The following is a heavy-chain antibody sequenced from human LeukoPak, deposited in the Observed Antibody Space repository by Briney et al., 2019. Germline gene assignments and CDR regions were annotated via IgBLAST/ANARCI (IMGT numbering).Heavy chain of an antibody. CDR3: ARGGGGDSLLDY. Sequence: SETLSLTCAVYGGSFSGYYWSWIRQPPGKGLEWIGEINHSGSTNYNPSLKSRVTISVDTSKNQFSLKLSSVTAADTAVYYCARGGGGDSLLDYWGQGTLVTVSS. CDR2: INHSGST. J-gene: IGHJ4*02. CDR1: GGSFSGYY. V-gene: IGHV4-34*01. D-gene: IGHD1-26*01.